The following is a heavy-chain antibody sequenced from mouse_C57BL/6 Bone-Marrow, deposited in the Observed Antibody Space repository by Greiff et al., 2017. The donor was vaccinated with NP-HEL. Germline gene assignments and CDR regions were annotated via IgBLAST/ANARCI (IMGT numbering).Heavy chain of an antibody. J-gene: IGHJ3*01. CDR1: GFTFSSYG. CDR3: ARIYYDYVWFAY. V-gene: IGHV5-6*01. CDR2: ISSGGSYT. D-gene: IGHD2-4*01. Sequence: EVNLVESGGDLVKPGGSLKLSCAASGFTFSSYGMSWVRQTPDKRLEWVATISSGGSYTYYPDSVKGRFTISRDNAKNTLYLQMSSLKSEDTAMYYCARIYYDYVWFAYWGQGTLVTVSA.